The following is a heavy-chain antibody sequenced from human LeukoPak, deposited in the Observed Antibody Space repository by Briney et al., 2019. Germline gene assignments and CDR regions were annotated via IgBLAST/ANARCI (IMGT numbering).Heavy chain of an antibody. D-gene: IGHD3-10*01. CDR1: GFTFHNYS. CDR3: ARDNVQAGSPKF. Sequence: GGSLRLSCAASGFTFHNYSMNWVRQAPGKGLEWVSSSSSSGSHIYYADSVKGRFTISRDNAKNSLFLQMSSLRGEDTDVYYCARDNVQAGSPKFWGQGPLVTVSS. J-gene: IGHJ4*02. V-gene: IGHV3-21*01. CDR2: SSSSGSHI.